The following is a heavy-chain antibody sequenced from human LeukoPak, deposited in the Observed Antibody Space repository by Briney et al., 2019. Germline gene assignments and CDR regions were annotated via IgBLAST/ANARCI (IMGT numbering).Heavy chain of an antibody. J-gene: IGHJ4*02. Sequence: GGSLRLSCAASGFIVSDSYMGWVRQAPGKGLEWVSFIYTDGNTFYADSVKGRFTISRDNSKNTLHLQMTSLRPEDTAVYYCARGYVFLLAVAGYYFDYWGQGTLVTVSS. V-gene: IGHV3-53*01. CDR1: GFIVSDSY. CDR3: ARGYVFLLAVAGYYFDY. CDR2: IYTDGNT. D-gene: IGHD6-13*01.